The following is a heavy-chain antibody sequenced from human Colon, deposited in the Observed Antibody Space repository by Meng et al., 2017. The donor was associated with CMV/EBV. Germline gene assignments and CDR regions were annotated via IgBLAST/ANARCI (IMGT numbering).Heavy chain of an antibody. CDR3: ARVGTRQYYYGSGSSNWFDP. D-gene: IGHD3-10*01. V-gene: IGHV1-69*06. CDR2: IIQKVGKA. J-gene: IGHJ5*02. Sequence: GGTVSSYGKRWVGKDTEQGMERMGGIIQKVGKAKNEKKRKGRGTMTADKSTSTAYMELSSLRSEDKAVYYCARVGTRQYYYGSGSSNWFDPWGQGTLVT. CDR1: GGTVSSYG.